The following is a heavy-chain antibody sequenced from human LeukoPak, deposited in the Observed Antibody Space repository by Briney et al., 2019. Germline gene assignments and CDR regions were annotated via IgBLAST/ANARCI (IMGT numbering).Heavy chain of an antibody. V-gene: IGHV4-59*01. CDR2: IYYSGST. CDR3: AREHDYGVYFDY. Sequence: PSETLSLTCTVSGGSISSYYWSWIRQPPGKGLEWIGYIYYSGSTNYNPSLESRVTISVDTSKNQFSLKLSSVTAADTAVYYCAREHDYGVYFDYWGQGTLVTVSS. CDR1: GGSISSYY. J-gene: IGHJ4*02. D-gene: IGHD4-17*01.